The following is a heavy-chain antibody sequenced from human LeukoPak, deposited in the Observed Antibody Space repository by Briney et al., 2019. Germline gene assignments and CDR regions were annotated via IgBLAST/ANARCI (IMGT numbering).Heavy chain of an antibody. CDR2: IHKDGGEK. J-gene: IGHJ6*03. CDR1: GFIFSDYW. CDR3: AREKPWGSAYGDV. V-gene: IGHV3-7*01. D-gene: IGHD3-10*01. Sequence: PGGSLRLSCTASGFIFSDYWMRWVRQAPGKGLEWVATIHKDGGEKWYVDSVKGRVTISRDNVRNSLYLQMNSLRAEDTAVYYCAREKPWGSAYGDVWAKGTTVTVSS.